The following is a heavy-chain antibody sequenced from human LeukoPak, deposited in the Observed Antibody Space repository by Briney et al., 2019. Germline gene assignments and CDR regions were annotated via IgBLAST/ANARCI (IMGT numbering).Heavy chain of an antibody. CDR1: GFTVSDNY. V-gene: IGHV3-53*01. Sequence: TGGSLRLSCAASGFTVSDNYMSWVRQAPGKGLEWVSVMYSGGDTYYADSVKGRFTFSRDISKNTLYLQMNGLRTEDTAMYYCARDASQVPAAGVLASWGQGTLVTVSS. D-gene: IGHD6-13*01. J-gene: IGHJ5*02. CDR3: ARDASQVPAAGVLAS. CDR2: MYSGGDT.